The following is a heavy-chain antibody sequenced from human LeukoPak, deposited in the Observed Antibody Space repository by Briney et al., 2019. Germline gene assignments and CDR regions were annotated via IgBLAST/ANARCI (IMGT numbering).Heavy chain of an antibody. CDR1: GFTFSSYA. V-gene: IGHV3-23*01. D-gene: IGHD6-6*01. CDR2: ISGSGGST. J-gene: IGHJ4*02. Sequence: GGSLRLSCAASGFTFSSYAMSWVRQAPGKGLEWVSAISGSGGSTYYADSVKGRFTISRDNAKNSLYLQMNSLRAEDTAVYYCARVAYASSSLRFFDSWGQGTLVTVSS. CDR3: ARVAYASSSLRFFDS.